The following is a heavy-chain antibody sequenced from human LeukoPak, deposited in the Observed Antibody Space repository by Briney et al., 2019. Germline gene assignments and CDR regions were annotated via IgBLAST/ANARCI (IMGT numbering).Heavy chain of an antibody. CDR2: ISTNTGNT. Sequence: ASVKVSCKTSGYTFSSFATSWARQAPGQGLEWMGWISTNTGNTNYAQKFRGRVTVTTDTSASTAYMELRSLTSDDTAVYYCARGGSHSGFDFWGQGTLVTVSP. V-gene: IGHV1-18*01. D-gene: IGHD2-15*01. J-gene: IGHJ4*02. CDR3: ARGGSHSGFDF. CDR1: GYTFSSFA.